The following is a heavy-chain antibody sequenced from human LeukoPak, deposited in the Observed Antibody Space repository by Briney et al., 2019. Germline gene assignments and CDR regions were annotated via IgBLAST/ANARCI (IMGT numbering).Heavy chain of an antibody. CDR3: ARAGTIPYYYYYMDV. V-gene: IGHV1-69*13. CDR2: NIPIFGTA. J-gene: IGHJ6*03. D-gene: IGHD1-1*01. CDR1: GGTFSSYA. Sequence: SVKVSCXASGGTFSSYAISWVRQAPGQGLEWMGGNIPIFGTANYAQKFQGRVTITADESTSTAYMELSSLRSEDTAVYYCARAGTIPYYYYYMDVWGKGTTVTVSS.